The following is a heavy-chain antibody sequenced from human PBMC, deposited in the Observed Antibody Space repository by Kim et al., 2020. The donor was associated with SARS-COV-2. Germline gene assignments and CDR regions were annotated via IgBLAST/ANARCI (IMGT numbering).Heavy chain of an antibody. D-gene: IGHD2-2*01. CDR1: GYTFTSYY. CDR2: INPSGGST. V-gene: IGHV1-46*01. J-gene: IGHJ4*02. Sequence: ASVKVSCKASGYTFTSYYMHWVRQAPGQGLEWMGIINPSGGSTSYAQKFQGRVTMTRDTSTSTVYMELSSLRSEDTAVYYCARDGGGYCSSTSCPPHLNFDYWGQGTLVTVSS. CDR3: ARDGGGYCSSTSCPPHLNFDY.